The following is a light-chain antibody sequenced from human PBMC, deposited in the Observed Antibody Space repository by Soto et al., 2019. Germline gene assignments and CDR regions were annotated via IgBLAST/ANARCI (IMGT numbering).Light chain of an antibody. V-gene: IGLV2-14*03. CDR3: SSYTSSSTVV. Sequence: QSALTQPASVSGSPGQSITISCTGTSSDVGGFNYVSWYQQRPDKAPKFMIFDVSDRPSGVSNRFSGSKSGNTASLTISGLQSEDEGYYYCSSYTSSSTVVFGGGPKLTVL. J-gene: IGLJ3*02. CDR1: SSDVGGFNY. CDR2: DVS.